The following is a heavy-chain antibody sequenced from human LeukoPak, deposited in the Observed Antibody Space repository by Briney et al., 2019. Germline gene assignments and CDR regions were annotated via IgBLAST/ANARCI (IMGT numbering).Heavy chain of an antibody. V-gene: IGHV1-8*01. Sequence: ASVRVSCKASGYTFSDHDVNWVRQAPGQGLEWMGWMNPNSGNTGYAQKFQGRVTITRNTSISTAYMELSSLRSEDTAVYYCARVGRASSYYYYYYYYMDVWGKGTTVTVSS. J-gene: IGHJ6*03. CDR2: MNPNSGNT. CDR3: ARVGRASSYYYYYYYYMDV. D-gene: IGHD2-15*01. CDR1: GYTFSDHD.